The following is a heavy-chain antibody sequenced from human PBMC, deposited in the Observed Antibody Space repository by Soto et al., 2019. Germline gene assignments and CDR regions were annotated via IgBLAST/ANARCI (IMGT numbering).Heavy chain of an antibody. CDR2: IYYSGST. D-gene: IGHD1-26*01. Sequence: SETLSLTCTVSGGSISSGDYYWSWIRQPPGKGLEWIGCIYYSGSTYYNPSLKSRVTISVDTSKNQFSLKLSSVTAADTAVYYCARDSDVALFDPWGQGTLVTVSS. J-gene: IGHJ5*02. CDR1: GGSISSGDYY. CDR3: ARDSDVALFDP. V-gene: IGHV4-30-4*01.